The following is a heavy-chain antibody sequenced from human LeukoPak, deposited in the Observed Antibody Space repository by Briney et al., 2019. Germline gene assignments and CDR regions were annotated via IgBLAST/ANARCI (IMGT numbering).Heavy chain of an antibody. V-gene: IGHV1-2*02. J-gene: IGHJ4*02. CDR3: ARWDGYSSSPDY. Sequence: ASVKVSCKASGYSLTGYYMHWLRQAPGQGLEWMGWINPNSGDTGYAQKFEGRVTMTRDMSISTIYMELTRLRSDDTALYYCARWDGYSSSPDYWGQGTLVTVSS. D-gene: IGHD6-13*01. CDR1: GYSLTGYY. CDR2: INPNSGDT.